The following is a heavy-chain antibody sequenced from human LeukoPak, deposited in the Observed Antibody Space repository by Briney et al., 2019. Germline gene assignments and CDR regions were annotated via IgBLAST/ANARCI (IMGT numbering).Heavy chain of an antibody. CDR3: ARGPYSSGWLHGDYYYYYYMDV. J-gene: IGHJ6*03. D-gene: IGHD6-19*01. CDR1: GFTFSSYG. Sequence: GGSLRLSCAASGFTFSSYGMTWVRQAPGKGLEWVSGISGSGVGTYYADSVKGRFTISRDNSKNTLYLQMNSLRAEDTAVYYCARGPYSSGWLHGDYYYYYYMDVWGKGTTVTVSS. CDR2: ISGSGVGT. V-gene: IGHV3-23*01.